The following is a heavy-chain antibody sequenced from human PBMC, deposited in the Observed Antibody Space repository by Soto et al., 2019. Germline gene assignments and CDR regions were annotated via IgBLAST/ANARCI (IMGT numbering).Heavy chain of an antibody. CDR2: ISSSSSTI. Sequence: PGGSLRLSCAASGFTFSSYSMNWVRQAPGKGLEWVSYISSSSSTIYYADSVKGRFTISRDNAKNSLYLQMNSLRAEDTAVYYCARYEKGKPEWELPPFDYWGQGTLVTVSS. V-gene: IGHV3-48*01. CDR1: GFTFSSYS. J-gene: IGHJ4*02. D-gene: IGHD1-26*01. CDR3: ARYEKGKPEWELPPFDY.